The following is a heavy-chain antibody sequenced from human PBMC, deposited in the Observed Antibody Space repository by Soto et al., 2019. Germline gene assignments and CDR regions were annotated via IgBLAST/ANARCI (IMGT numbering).Heavy chain of an antibody. Sequence: SVKVSCKASGGTFSSYSISWVRQAPGQGLEWMGGIIPIFGTANYAQKFQGRVTITADESTSTAYMELSSLRSEDTAVYYCARDYYGSGNPSHYYGMDVWGQGTTVTVSS. CDR3: ARDYYGSGNPSHYYGMDV. D-gene: IGHD3-10*01. CDR2: IIPIFGTA. J-gene: IGHJ6*02. CDR1: GGTFSSYS. V-gene: IGHV1-69*13.